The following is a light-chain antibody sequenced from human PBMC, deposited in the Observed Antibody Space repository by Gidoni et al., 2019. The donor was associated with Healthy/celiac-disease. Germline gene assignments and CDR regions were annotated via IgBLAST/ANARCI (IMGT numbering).Light chain of an antibody. J-gene: IGKJ4*01. V-gene: IGKV1-39*01. CDR2: AAS. Sequence: DIQMTQSPSSLSASVGDRVTITCRASQSISSYLNWYQQRPGKAPNLLIYAASTLQSGVPSRFTGSGSGTDFTLTISSLQPEDFASYYCQQTYSTLLIFGGXTKVEIK. CDR3: QQTYSTLLI. CDR1: QSISSY.